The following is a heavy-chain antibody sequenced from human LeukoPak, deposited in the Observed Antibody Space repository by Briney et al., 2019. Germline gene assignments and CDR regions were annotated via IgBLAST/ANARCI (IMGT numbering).Heavy chain of an antibody. J-gene: IGHJ4*02. Sequence: PGGSLRLSCVASGFSFSDDFMSWIRQAPGQRPEWVSYISHSGYTIQYADSVKGRFTISRDNAKNSLYLQMNSLRAEDTAIYYCATAEIDGDSPNLENWGQGTLVTVSS. CDR3: ATAEIDGDSPNLEN. CDR1: GFSFSDDF. CDR2: ISHSGYTI. D-gene: IGHD4-17*01. V-gene: IGHV3-11*04.